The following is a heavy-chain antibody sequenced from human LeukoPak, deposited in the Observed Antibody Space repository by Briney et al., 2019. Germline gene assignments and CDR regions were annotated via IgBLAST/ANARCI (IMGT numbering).Heavy chain of an antibody. CDR2: MSSTSSTI. CDR3: ARRAVTGMNYFDY. CDR1: GFTFSSYV. D-gene: IGHD6-13*01. Sequence: GGSLRLSCAASGFTFSSYVMNWVRQAPGKGLEWVSYMSSTSSTIYYADSVKGRFTISRDNAKNSLYMEMNSLRAEDTAVYYCARRAVTGMNYFDYWGQGTLVTVSS. V-gene: IGHV3-48*01. J-gene: IGHJ4*02.